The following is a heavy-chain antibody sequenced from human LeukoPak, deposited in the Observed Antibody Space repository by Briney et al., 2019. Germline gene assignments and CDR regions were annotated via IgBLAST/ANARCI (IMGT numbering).Heavy chain of an antibody. Sequence: PGGSLRLSCAASGFTFSSFAMSWVRQAPGKGLEWVSGISGSGDSTYYADSVKGRFTISRDNSKNTLYLQMNSLRAEDTAVYYCAREGDQWLANTGLRYWGQGTLVTVSS. CDR3: AREGDQWLANTGLRY. J-gene: IGHJ4*02. CDR1: GFTFSSFA. CDR2: ISGSGDST. V-gene: IGHV3-23*01. D-gene: IGHD6-19*01.